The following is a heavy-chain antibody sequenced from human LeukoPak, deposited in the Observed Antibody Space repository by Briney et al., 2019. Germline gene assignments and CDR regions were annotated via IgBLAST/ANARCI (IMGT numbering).Heavy chain of an antibody. V-gene: IGHV3-7*03. CDR2: IKQDGSEK. CDR1: GFTFSSYL. CDR3: ARDRRGFYAFDI. Sequence: GGSLRLSCAASGFTFSSYLMSWVRQAPGKGLEWVANIKQDGSEKYYVDSVKGRFTISRDNAENSLYLQMNSLRAEDTAVYYCARDRRGFYAFDIWGQGTMVTVSS. J-gene: IGHJ3*02. D-gene: IGHD5-12*01.